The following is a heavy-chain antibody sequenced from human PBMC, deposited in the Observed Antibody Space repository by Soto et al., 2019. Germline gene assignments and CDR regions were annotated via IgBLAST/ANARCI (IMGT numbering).Heavy chain of an antibody. D-gene: IGHD6-6*01. CDR3: ARNQGDSSSPIDY. Sequence: QVQLVQSGAEVKKPGSSVKVSCKASGGTFSSYTISWVRQAPGQGLEWMGRIIPFLGIANYAQKFQGRVTITADKSTSTAYMELSSLRSEDTAVYYCARNQGDSSSPIDYWGQGTLVTVSS. V-gene: IGHV1-69*02. CDR2: IIPFLGIA. J-gene: IGHJ4*02. CDR1: GGTFSSYT.